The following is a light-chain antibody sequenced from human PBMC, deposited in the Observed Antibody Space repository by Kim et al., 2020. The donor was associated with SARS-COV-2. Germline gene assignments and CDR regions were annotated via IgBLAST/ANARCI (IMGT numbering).Light chain of an antibody. CDR2: QNY. J-gene: IGLJ2*01. CDR1: KLGAKY. CDR3: QAWDSSTAV. V-gene: IGLV3-1*01. Sequence: SYELTQPPSVAVSPGQTASITCSGDKLGAKYAYWYQQKPGQSPVQVIYQNYKRPSGIPERSSGSNSGNTATLTISGTQAMDEADYYCQAWDSSTAVFGGGTQLTVL.